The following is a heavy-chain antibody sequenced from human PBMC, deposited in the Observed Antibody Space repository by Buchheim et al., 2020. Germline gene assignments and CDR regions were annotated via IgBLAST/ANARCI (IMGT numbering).Heavy chain of an antibody. CDR1: GFTFSSYG. CDR3: ASGYQLLYDDYYGTSAYGMDV. CDR2: IWYDGSNK. D-gene: IGHD2-2*02. V-gene: IGHV3-33*01. J-gene: IGHJ6*02. Sequence: QVQLVESGGGVVQPGRSLRLSCAASGFTFSSYGMHWVRQAPGKGLEWVAVIWYDGSNKYYADSVKGRFTISRDNSKNTLYLQMNRLRAEDAAVYYCASGYQLLYDDYYGTSAYGMDVWGQGTT.